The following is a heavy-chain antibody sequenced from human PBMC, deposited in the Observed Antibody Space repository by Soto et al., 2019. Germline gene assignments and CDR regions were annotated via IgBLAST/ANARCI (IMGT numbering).Heavy chain of an antibody. CDR1: GGSISSSSYY. Sequence: QLQLQESGPGLVKPSETLSLTCTVSGGSISSSSYYWGWIRQPPGKGLEWIGSIYYSGSTYYNPSLKSRVTISVDTSKNQLSLKLSSVTAADTAVYYCARRGYDFWSGYYGPFDPWGQGTLVTVSS. J-gene: IGHJ5*02. CDR2: IYYSGST. V-gene: IGHV4-39*01. D-gene: IGHD3-3*01. CDR3: ARRGYDFWSGYYGPFDP.